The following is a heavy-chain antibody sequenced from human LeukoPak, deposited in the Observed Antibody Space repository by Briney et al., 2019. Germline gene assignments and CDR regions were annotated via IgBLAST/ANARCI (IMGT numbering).Heavy chain of an antibody. CDR1: GGTFSSYA. V-gene: IGHV1-69*05. D-gene: IGHD3-22*01. J-gene: IGHJ4*02. CDR2: IITIFGTA. Sequence: SVKVSCKASGGTFSSYAISWVRQAPGQGLEWMGRIITIFGTANYAQKFQGRVTITTDESTSTDYMELSSLRSEDTAVYYCASYYYDSSGYYRSFDYWGQGTLVTVSS. CDR3: ASYYYDSSGYYRSFDY.